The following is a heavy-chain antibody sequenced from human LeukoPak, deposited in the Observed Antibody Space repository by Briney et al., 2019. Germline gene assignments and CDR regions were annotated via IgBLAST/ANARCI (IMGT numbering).Heavy chain of an antibody. J-gene: IGHJ4*02. D-gene: IGHD4-17*01. V-gene: IGHV3-23*01. Sequence: GGSLRLSCAVSGFTFSSDAMTWVRQAPGKGLEWVSSISGSGGSTYYADSVRGRFTISRDISKNTLDLQMNSLRAEDTAIYYCAKGDGDYPLDHWGQGTLVTVSS. CDR2: ISGSGGST. CDR3: AKGDGDYPLDH. CDR1: GFTFSSDA.